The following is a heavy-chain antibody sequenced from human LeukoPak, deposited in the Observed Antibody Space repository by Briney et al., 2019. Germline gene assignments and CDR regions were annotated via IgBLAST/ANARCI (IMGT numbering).Heavy chain of an antibody. CDR2: IWYDGSKK. V-gene: IGHV3-33*06. CDR1: GFIFSTYG. J-gene: IGHJ4*02. CDR3: AKGFYGGYADY. Sequence: GGSLRLSCAASGFIFSTYGMHWVRHAPGEGLEWVALIWYDGSKKYYADSVKGRFTISRDNSKNTLYLQMNSLRAEDTAVYYCAKGFYGGYADYWGQGTLVTVSS. D-gene: IGHD5-12*01.